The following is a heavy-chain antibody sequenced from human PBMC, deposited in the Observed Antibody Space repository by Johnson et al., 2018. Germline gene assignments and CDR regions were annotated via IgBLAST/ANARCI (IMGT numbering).Heavy chain of an antibody. Sequence: VQLVQSGGGLVQPGGSLRLSCAASGFTFSSYSMNWVRQAPGKGLEWVSSISSSSSYIYYADSVKGRFTISRDNAKNSLYLQMNSLRAEDTAVYYCASHRRYYDSSGRLLRHWGQGTLVTVSS. CDR2: ISSSSSYI. V-gene: IGHV3-21*01. D-gene: IGHD3-22*01. J-gene: IGHJ1*01. CDR3: ASHRRYYDSSGRLLRH. CDR1: GFTFSSYS.